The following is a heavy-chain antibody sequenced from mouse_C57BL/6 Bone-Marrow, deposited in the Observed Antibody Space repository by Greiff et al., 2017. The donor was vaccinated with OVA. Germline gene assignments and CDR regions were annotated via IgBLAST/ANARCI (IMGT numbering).Heavy chain of an antibody. J-gene: IGHJ3*01. CDR3: VLGFNWFAY. CDR1: GFSFNTYA. V-gene: IGHV10-1*01. Sequence: EVKLVESGGGLVQPKGSLKLSCAASGFSFNTYAMNWVRQAPGKGLEWVARIRSKSNNYATYYADSVKDRFTISRDDSESMLYLQMNNLKTEDTAMYYCVLGFNWFAYWGQGTLVTVSA. D-gene: IGHD3-3*01. CDR2: IRSKSNNYAT.